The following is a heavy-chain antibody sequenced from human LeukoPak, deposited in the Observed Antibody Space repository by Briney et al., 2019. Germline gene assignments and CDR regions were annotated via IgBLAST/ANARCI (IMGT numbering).Heavy chain of an antibody. Sequence: QPGGSLRLSCAASGFICSGYEMNGARQAPGKGLEWISYIESRSNTIYYADSVKGRLTVSRDNAKNSLYLQMDSLRVEDTAVYYCARGRRGDGDAFDMWGQGTMVTVSS. CDR1: GFICSGYE. CDR3: ARGRRGDGDAFDM. J-gene: IGHJ3*02. V-gene: IGHV3-48*03. D-gene: IGHD2-21*02. CDR2: IESRSNTI.